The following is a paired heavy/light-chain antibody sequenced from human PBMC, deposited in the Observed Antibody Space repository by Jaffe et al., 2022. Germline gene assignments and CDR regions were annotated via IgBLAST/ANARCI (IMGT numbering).Light chain of an antibody. CDR3: QAYKSAFLT. Sequence: DIQMTQSPSSLSASVGDRVTITCRASQGISNSLAWYHQKPGEVPTIMIYSASTVHPWVPSRFSGSGSGTDFTLTISSLQSEDVGTYYCQAYKSAFLTFGGGTKVEIK. CDR1: QGISNS. V-gene: IGKV1-27*01. J-gene: IGKJ4*01. CDR2: SAS.
Heavy chain of an antibody. CDR1: GDAFKTYY. CDR3: ARWAHSCSSRDCYVPFDH. Sequence: QVQLVQSGTEVKKPGSSVKVSCKDSGDAFKTYYINWVRQAPGQGLQWMGNILPIFGTRNYAPSFQGRVTFTADESTDTAYMELGRLTSEDTAVYYCARWAHSCSSRDCYVPFDHWGQGTLVAVSS. CDR2: ILPIFGTR. V-gene: IGHV1-69*18. J-gene: IGHJ4*02. D-gene: IGHD2-21*01.